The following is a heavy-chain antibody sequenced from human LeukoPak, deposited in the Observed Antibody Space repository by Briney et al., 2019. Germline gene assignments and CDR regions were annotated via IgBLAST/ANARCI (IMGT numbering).Heavy chain of an antibody. CDR2: HYYGGVA. CDR1: GDSISRDGYY. Sequence: TSGTLSLTCTVSGDSISRDGYYWGWIRQSPGKGLEWIGSHYYGGVAYYNRPLKSQVGISIDTPKNQFYLRLTSVTAADTALYFCVRQGALLRSIAYWGQGILVTVSS. V-gene: IGHV4-39*01. CDR3: VRQGALLRSIAY. D-gene: IGHD3-3*01. J-gene: IGHJ4*02.